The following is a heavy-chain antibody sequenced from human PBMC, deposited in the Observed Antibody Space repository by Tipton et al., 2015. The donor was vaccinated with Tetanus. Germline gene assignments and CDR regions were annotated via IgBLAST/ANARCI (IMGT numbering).Heavy chain of an antibody. J-gene: IGHJ4*02. D-gene: IGHD6-19*01. CDR1: GGSINNYY. CDR3: ARGSGWADF. V-gene: IGHV4-59*12. CDR2: VYYSGST. Sequence: GLVKPSETLSLTCTVSGGSINNYYWSWIRQPPGKGLEWIGYVYYSGSTNYNPSLKSRVTISVDTSRNQFSLTLSSVTAADTAVYYCARGSGWADFWGQGTQVTVSS.